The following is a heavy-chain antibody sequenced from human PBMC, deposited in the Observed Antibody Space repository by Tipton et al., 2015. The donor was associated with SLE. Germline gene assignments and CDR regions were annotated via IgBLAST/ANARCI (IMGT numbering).Heavy chain of an antibody. CDR2: IYYSGST. J-gene: IGHJ5*02. D-gene: IGHD2-2*01. V-gene: IGHV4-39*07. CDR3: APLIPAEGCFDP. Sequence: TLSLTCTVSGGSISSSSYYWGWIRQPPGKGLEWIGSIYYSGSTYYNPSLKSRVTISVDTSKNQFSLKLSSVTAADTAVYYCAPLIPAEGCFDPWGQGTLVTVSS. CDR1: GGSISSSSYY.